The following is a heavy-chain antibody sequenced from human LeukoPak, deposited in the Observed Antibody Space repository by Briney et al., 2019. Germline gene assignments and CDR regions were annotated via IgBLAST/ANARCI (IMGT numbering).Heavy chain of an antibody. CDR1: GYTFTGYY. Sequence: GASVKVSCKASGYTFTGYYMHWVRQAPGQGLEWMGWINPNSGGTNYAQKFQGRVTMTRDTSISTAYMELSRLRSDDTAVYYCASGGWDYGMIYKYDYWGQGTLVTVSS. D-gene: IGHD4-17*01. CDR3: ASGGWDYGMIYKYDY. CDR2: INPNSGGT. V-gene: IGHV1-2*02. J-gene: IGHJ4*02.